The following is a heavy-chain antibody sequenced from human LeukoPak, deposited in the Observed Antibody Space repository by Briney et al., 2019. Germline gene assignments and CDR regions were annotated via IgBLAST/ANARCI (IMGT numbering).Heavy chain of an antibody. CDR3: ARGGTTVTPGLLWFDP. D-gene: IGHD4-17*01. J-gene: IGHJ5*02. V-gene: IGHV4-59*11. CDR1: GGSISSHY. CDR2: IYYSGST. Sequence: SETLSLTCSVSGGSISSHYWSWIRQPPGKGLEWIGYIYYSGSTNYNPSLKSRVTISVDTSKNQFSLKLSSVTAADTAVYYCARGGTTVTPGLLWFDPWGEGTLVTVCS.